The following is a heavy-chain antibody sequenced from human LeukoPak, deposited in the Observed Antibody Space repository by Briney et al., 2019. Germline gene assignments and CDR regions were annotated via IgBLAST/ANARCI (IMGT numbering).Heavy chain of an antibody. D-gene: IGHD3-22*01. Sequence: ASVKVSCKASGYTFTSYDINWVRQATGQGLEWMGWMNPNSGNTGYAQKFQGRVTMTRNTSISTAYMELSSLRSEDTAVYYCARAGEQYYYDSSGYPWWYRYWGQGTLVTVSS. CDR3: ARAGEQYYYDSSGYPWWYRY. CDR2: MNPNSGNT. V-gene: IGHV1-8*01. CDR1: GYTFTSYD. J-gene: IGHJ4*02.